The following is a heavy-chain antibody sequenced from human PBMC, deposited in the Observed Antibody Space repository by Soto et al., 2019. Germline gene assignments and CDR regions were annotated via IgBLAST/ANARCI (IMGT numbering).Heavy chain of an antibody. J-gene: IGHJ3*01. CDR2: ISYAGNDN. Sequence: PGGSLRLSCAASGFTLSSHVMHWVRQAPGKGLEWVARISYAGNDNYYADSVKGRFTISRDNSKKTLYLQMTSLRADDTAVYYCARDRQQWLEPAGGALPFWGQGTMVTVSS. V-gene: IGHV3-30-3*01. CDR1: GFTLSSHV. CDR3: ARDRQQWLEPAGGALPF. D-gene: IGHD6-19*01.